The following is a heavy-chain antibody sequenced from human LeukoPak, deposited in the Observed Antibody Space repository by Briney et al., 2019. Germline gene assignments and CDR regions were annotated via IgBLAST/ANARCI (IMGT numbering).Heavy chain of an antibody. V-gene: IGHV3-21*01. Sequence: GGSLRLSCAASGLTFSGYSMNWVRQAPGKGLEWVSSISSSSSYIFYADSVKGRFTISRDNAKSSLYLQMNSLRAEDTAVYYCAGGVLPYYFDYWGQGILVTVSA. CDR1: GLTFSGYS. CDR3: AGGVLPYYFDY. D-gene: IGHD3-3*01. J-gene: IGHJ4*02. CDR2: ISSSSSYI.